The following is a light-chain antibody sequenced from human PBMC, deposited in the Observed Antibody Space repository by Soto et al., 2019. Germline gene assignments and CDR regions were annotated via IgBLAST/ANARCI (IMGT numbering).Light chain of an antibody. J-gene: IGLJ1*01. Sequence: QSALTQPPSVSGSPGQSVAISCTGTSSDVGTYNLVSWYQQPPGKAPRLMIYEVSNRPSGVSNRFSGSKSGNTASLTISGLQAEDEADYYCCSYAGSSTFSYVFGTGTKVTVL. CDR3: CSYAGSSTFSYV. V-gene: IGLV2-23*02. CDR2: EVS. CDR1: SSDVGTYNL.